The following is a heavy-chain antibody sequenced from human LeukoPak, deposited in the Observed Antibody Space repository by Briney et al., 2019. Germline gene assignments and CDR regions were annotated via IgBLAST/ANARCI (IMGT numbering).Heavy chain of an antibody. CDR1: GYTFTSYY. CDR3: ARGIAVAGTDYGMDV. V-gene: IGHV1-46*01. Sequence: ASVKVSCKASGYTFTSYYMHWVRQAPGQGLEWMGIINPSGGSTSYAQKFQGRVTMTRDTSTSTVYMELSSLISEDTAVYYCARGIAVAGTDYGMDVWGQGTTVTVSS. CDR2: INPSGGST. D-gene: IGHD6-19*01. J-gene: IGHJ6*02.